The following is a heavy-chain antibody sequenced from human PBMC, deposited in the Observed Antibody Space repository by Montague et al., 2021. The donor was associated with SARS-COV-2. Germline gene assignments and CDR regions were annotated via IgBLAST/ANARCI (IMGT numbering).Heavy chain of an antibody. CDR1: GASISLNSHS. D-gene: IGHD3-9*01. Sequence: SETLSLTCTVSGASISLNSHSWGWLRQPPGRGLDWITTDHNTGNSYHTSSLQSRATISRDTSQRQFSLRLNSMTTADAAVYYCARLPPGFPSGFDAWGQGTLVTVSS. CDR3: ARLPPGFPSGFDA. J-gene: IGHJ5*02. V-gene: IGHV4-39*01. CDR2: DHNTGNS.